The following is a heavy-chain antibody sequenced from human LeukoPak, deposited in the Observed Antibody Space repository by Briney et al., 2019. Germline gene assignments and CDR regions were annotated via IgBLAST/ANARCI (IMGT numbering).Heavy chain of an antibody. Sequence: GGSLGLSCAASGFTFSSYAMSWVRQAPGKGLEWVSAISGSGGSTYYADSVKGRFTISRDNSKNTLYLQMISLRAEDTAVYYCAKPLLRGYSGYDYSYWGQGTLVTVSS. V-gene: IGHV3-23*01. CDR3: AKPLLRGYSGYDYSY. CDR1: GFTFSSYA. CDR2: ISGSGGST. J-gene: IGHJ4*02. D-gene: IGHD5-12*01.